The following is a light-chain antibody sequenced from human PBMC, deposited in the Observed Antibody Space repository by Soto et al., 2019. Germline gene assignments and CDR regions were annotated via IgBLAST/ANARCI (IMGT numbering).Light chain of an antibody. V-gene: IGLV2-8*01. CDR3: SAYAGSPYLYV. CDR2: EVS. CDR1: SFDVGGYNY. J-gene: IGLJ1*01. Sequence: QSVLTQPPSASGSPGQSVTISCTGTSFDVGGYNYVSWYQQHPGKAPQVLMYEVSKRPSGVPDRFSGSKSGNTASLTVSGLQAEDEADYYCSAYAGSPYLYVFRSGTKVTVL.